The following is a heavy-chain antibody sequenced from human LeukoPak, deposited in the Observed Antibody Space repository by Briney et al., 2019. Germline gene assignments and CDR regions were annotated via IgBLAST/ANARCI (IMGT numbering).Heavy chain of an antibody. CDR2: IYWNDDK. CDR1: GYSISSGYY. D-gene: IGHD2-2*01. Sequence: TLSLTCTVSGYSISSGYYWGWIRQPPGKGLEWIALIYWNDDKRYSPSLKSRLTITKDTSKNQVVLTMTNMDPVDTATYYCAHSRVVPAAGSGGTGWFDPWGQGTLVTVSS. V-gene: IGHV2-5*01. J-gene: IGHJ5*02. CDR3: AHSRVVPAAGSGGTGWFDP.